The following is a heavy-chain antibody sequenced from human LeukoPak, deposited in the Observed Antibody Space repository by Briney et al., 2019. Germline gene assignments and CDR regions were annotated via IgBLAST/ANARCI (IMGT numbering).Heavy chain of an antibody. D-gene: IGHD3-22*01. Sequence: GASVKVSCKASGYTFTGYYMHWVRQAPGQGLGWMGWINPNSGGTNYAQKFQGRVIMTRDTSITTVYMELSRLRSDDTAVYYCASPDSSGYITLDYWGQGTLVAVSS. V-gene: IGHV1-2*02. CDR1: GYTFTGYY. CDR2: INPNSGGT. CDR3: ASPDSSGYITLDY. J-gene: IGHJ4*02.